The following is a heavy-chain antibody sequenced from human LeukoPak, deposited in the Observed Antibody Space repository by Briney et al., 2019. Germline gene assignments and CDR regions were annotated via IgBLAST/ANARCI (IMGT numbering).Heavy chain of an antibody. Sequence: MSSETLSLSCSVSGGSIYSGTYYWSWIRQPAGKGLEWIGRIYTSGSTNYHPSLKSRVTVSLDISKNQFSLKLSSVTAADTAVYYCARASCPIRAPCRFDYWGQGTLVTVSS. V-gene: IGHV4-61*02. CDR2: IYTSGST. CDR1: GGSIYSGTYY. CDR3: ARASCPIRAPCRFDY. J-gene: IGHJ4*02.